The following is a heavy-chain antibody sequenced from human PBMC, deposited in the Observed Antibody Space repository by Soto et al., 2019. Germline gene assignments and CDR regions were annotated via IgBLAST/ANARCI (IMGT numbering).Heavy chain of an antibody. CDR3: ARDFEY. J-gene: IGHJ1*01. Sequence: EVQLVESGGGLVQPGGSLRLSCEASGFTFSTFWMHWVRQAPGKGLVWVSRINSDGSSTNYADSVKGRVTISRENAKNTLYLQLSSLRPEDTAVYYCARDFEYWGQGTLVTVSS. CDR1: GFTFSTFW. V-gene: IGHV3-74*01. CDR2: INSDGSST.